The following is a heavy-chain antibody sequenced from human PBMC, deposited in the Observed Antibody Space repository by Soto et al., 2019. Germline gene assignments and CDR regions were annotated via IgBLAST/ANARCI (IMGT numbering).Heavy chain of an antibody. Sequence: DSVKAFCKASGYSFTDYHINWVRQAPGQGLEWLGRINPKSGGTSTAQKFQGWVTMTTDTSISTASMELTRLTSYDTAIYYCARGDSTDCSNGVCSFFYNHGMDVWG. CDR1: GYSFTDYH. J-gene: IGHJ6*02. CDR2: INPKSGGT. V-gene: IGHV1-2*04. D-gene: IGHD2-8*01. CDR3: ARGDSTDCSNGVCSFFYNHGMDV.